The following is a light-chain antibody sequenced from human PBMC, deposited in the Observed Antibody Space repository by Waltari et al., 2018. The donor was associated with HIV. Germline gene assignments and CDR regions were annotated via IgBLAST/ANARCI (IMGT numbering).Light chain of an antibody. V-gene: IGKV3-20*01. CDR2: GAT. CDR3: QLYGTSPPRT. J-gene: IGKJ1*01. CDR1: QSVSHSY. Sequence: DIDLTQSPDTLSLSPGERVTLSCGASQSVSHSYLAWYQQKPGRAPRLLIYGATNRATGIPDRFSGSGSGTDFTLTISRLEPEDFAVYYCQLYGTSPPRTFGQGTKVEIK.